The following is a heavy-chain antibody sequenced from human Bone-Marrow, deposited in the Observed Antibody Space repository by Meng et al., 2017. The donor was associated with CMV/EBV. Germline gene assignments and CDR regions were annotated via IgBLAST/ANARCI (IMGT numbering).Heavy chain of an antibody. CDR2: ISSSSSDI. J-gene: IGHJ3*02. D-gene: IGHD2-2*02. CDR3: ARLYCSSTSCYKGYRAFDI. CDR1: GFTFSSYS. V-gene: IGHV3-21*01. Sequence: GESLKISCAASGFTFSSYSMNWVRQAPGKGLEWVSSISSSSSDIYYADSVKGRFTISRDNAKNSLYLQMNSLRAEDTAVYYCARLYCSSTSCYKGYRAFDIWGQGTMVTVSS.